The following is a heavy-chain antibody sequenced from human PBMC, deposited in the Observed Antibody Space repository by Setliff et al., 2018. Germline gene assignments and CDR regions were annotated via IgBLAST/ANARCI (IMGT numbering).Heavy chain of an antibody. Sequence: ETLSLTCTVSGGSISSSSYYWGWIRQPPGKGLEWVANIKQDGSEKYYVDSVKGRFTISRDNAKNSLYLQMNSLRAEDTAVYYCARDGGEYWGQGTLVTVS. D-gene: IGHD3-3*01. CDR1: GGSISSSSYY. V-gene: IGHV3-7*01. J-gene: IGHJ4*02. CDR3: ARDGGEY. CDR2: IKQDGSEK.